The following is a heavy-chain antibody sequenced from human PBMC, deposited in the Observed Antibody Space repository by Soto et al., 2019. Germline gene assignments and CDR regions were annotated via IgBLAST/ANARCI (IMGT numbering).Heavy chain of an antibody. CDR1: GGTFSSYA. D-gene: IGHD5-12*01. CDR2: IIPIFGTA. J-gene: IGHJ3*02. V-gene: IGHV1-69*13. CDR3: ATVRSGYDLREDAFDI. Sequence: SVKVSCKASGGTFSSYAISWVRQAPGQGLEWMGGIIPIFGTANYAQKFQGRVTITADESTSTAYMELSSLRSEDTAVYYCATVRSGYDLREDAFDIWGQGTMVTVSS.